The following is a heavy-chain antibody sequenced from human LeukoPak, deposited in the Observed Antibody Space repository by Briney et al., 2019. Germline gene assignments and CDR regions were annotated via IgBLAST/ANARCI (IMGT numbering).Heavy chain of an antibody. CDR1: GFTFSSYW. V-gene: IGHV3-74*01. CDR2: INPGGSHI. D-gene: IGHD6-19*01. J-gene: IGHJ4*02. Sequence: GGSLRFSCAASGFTFSSYWMHWVRQAPGKGLVWVSHINPGGSHIRYADSVKGRFTISRDDAKNTLYLQMNSLRAEDTAVYYCTRGTIDMAGTDYWGQGTLVTVSS. CDR3: TRGTIDMAGTDY.